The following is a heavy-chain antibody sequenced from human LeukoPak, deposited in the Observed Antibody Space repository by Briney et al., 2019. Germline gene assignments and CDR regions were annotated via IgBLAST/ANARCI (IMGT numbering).Heavy chain of an antibody. J-gene: IGHJ4*02. V-gene: IGHV1-46*01. CDR2: INPSGGST. D-gene: IGHD2-21*01. CDR1: GSTFTSYY. Sequence: GASVKASCKASGSTFTSYYMHWVRRAPGHRLECMGIINPSGGSTRYAQKFQGRVTMTRHTSTSTVYMDLSSLRSEDAAVYYCERAGSDYCGGEGPKFDYWGQGTLVTASS. CDR3: ERAGSDYCGGEGPKFDY.